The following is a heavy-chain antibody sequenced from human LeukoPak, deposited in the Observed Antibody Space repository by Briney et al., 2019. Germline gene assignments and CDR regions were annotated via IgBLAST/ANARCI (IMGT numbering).Heavy chain of an antibody. D-gene: IGHD2-8*01. Sequence: SETLSLTCAVYGGSFSGYYWSWIRQPPGKGLEWIGEINHSGSTNYNPSLKSRVTISVDTSKNQFSLKLSSVTAADTAVYYCARRKIVLMVYARGGFDYWGQGTLVTVSS. CDR1: GGSFSGYY. CDR2: INHSGST. V-gene: IGHV4-34*01. J-gene: IGHJ4*02. CDR3: ARRKIVLMVYARGGFDY.